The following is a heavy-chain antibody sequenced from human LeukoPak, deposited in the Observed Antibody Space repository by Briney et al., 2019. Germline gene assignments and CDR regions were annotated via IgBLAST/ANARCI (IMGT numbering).Heavy chain of an antibody. Sequence: GASVKVSCKASGYTFTSYYMHWVRQAPGQGLEWMGTLNPSGGSRSYAQKFQGRVTMTRDTSTSTVYMELSSLRSEDTAVYFCARDACSSTICQAGGNWFDPWGQGTLVIVS. CDR1: GYTFTSYY. J-gene: IGHJ5*02. CDR2: LNPSGGSR. V-gene: IGHV1-46*01. CDR3: ARDACSSTICQAGGNWFDP. D-gene: IGHD2-2*01.